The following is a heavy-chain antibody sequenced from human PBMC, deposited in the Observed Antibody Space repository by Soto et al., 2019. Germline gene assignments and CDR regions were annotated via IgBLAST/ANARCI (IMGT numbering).Heavy chain of an antibody. Sequence: SETLSLSCTFSGGSISSYYWSWIRQPPGKGLEWIGYIYYSGSTNYIPSLKSRVTISVDTSKNQFSLKLSSVTAADTAVYYCARRINCSGGSCYRGMVAYWGQGTLVTVSS. D-gene: IGHD2-15*01. CDR2: IYYSGST. CDR1: GGSISSYY. CDR3: ARRINCSGGSCYRGMVAY. V-gene: IGHV4-59*08. J-gene: IGHJ4*02.